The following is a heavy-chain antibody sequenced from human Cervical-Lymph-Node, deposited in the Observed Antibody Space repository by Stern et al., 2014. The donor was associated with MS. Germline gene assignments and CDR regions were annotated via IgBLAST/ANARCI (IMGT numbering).Heavy chain of an antibody. V-gene: IGHV3-30*03. D-gene: IGHD2-8*01. J-gene: IGHJ4*02. CDR3: ARDYEDTSMLFDH. Sequence: VPLVESGGAVVQPGRSLGLSCAASGFTFSSYGMHWVRQAPGKGLTWVTVISYDGNHKYYAASVKGRFTISRDNSKNTLHLQMNSVTPDDTAIYYCARDYEDTSMLFDHWGQGTLVTVSS. CDR2: ISYDGNHK. CDR1: GFTFSSYG.